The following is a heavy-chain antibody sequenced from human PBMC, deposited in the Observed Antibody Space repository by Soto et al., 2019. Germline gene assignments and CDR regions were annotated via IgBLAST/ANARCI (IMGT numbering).Heavy chain of an antibody. Sequence: EVQLVESGGGLVQPGGSLRLSCAASGLTFSSYSMNWVRQAPGKGLEWVSYISSTSSTIYYADSVKGRFTISRDSAKNSLYLQMNSLRDEDTSVYYCARDNDLRGYFYDMDVWGQGTTFTVSS. V-gene: IGHV3-48*02. CDR2: ISSTSSTI. CDR1: GLTFSSYS. D-gene: IGHD3-3*01. J-gene: IGHJ6*02. CDR3: ARDNDLRGYFYDMDV.